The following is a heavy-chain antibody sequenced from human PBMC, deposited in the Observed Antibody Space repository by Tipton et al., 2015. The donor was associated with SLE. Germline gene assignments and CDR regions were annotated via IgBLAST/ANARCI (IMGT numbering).Heavy chain of an antibody. J-gene: IGHJ4*03. CDR1: GFIVSNNY. V-gene: IGHV3-33*08. CDR3: ARGGDDYGGKPFDY. D-gene: IGHD4-23*01. Sequence: SLRLSCEASGFIVSNNYMSWVRQAPGKGLEWVAVIWYDGSNKYYADSVKGRFTISRDNSKNTVYLQMNGLRAEDTAVYYCARGGDDYGGKPFDYWGKGTTVTVSS. CDR2: IWYDGSNK.